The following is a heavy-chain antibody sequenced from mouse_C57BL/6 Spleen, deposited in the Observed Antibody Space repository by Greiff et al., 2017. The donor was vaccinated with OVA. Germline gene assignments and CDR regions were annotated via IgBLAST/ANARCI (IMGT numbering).Heavy chain of an antibody. Sequence: EVKLVESGGGLVQSGRSLRLSCATSGFTFSDFYMEWVRQAPGKGLEWIAASRNKANDYTTEYSASVKGRFIVSRDTSQSILYLQMNALRAEDTAIYYCARDAPTTVVAENWYFDVWGTGTTVTVSS. D-gene: IGHD1-1*01. CDR2: SRNKANDYTT. CDR3: ARDAPTTVVAENWYFDV. J-gene: IGHJ1*03. V-gene: IGHV7-1*01. CDR1: GFTFSDFY.